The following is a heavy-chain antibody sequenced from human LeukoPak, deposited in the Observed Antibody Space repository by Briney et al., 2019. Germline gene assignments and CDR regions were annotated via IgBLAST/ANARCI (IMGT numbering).Heavy chain of an antibody. Sequence: GGSLRLSCAASGLSISNDWMSWVRQAPGKGLECVARVKSNSAGETTDYAAPVKGRFTISRDDSKNTLYLQMNSLKTEDTAVYSCTLIQGWGSGSYYRDFWGQGTLVTVSS. CDR3: TLIQGWGSGSYYRDF. D-gene: IGHD3-10*01. J-gene: IGHJ1*01. CDR1: GLSISNDW. V-gene: IGHV3-15*01. CDR2: VKSNSAGETT.